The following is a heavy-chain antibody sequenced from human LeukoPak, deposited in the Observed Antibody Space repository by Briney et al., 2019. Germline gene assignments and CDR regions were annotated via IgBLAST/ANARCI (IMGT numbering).Heavy chain of an antibody. D-gene: IGHD1-14*01. V-gene: IGHV4-59*01. J-gene: IGHJ4*02. CDR3: AGVQTMYYFDY. CDR1: GGSISSYY. CDR2: IYYSGST. Sequence: SETLSLTCTVSGGSISSYYWSWIRQPPGKGLEWIGYIYYSGSTNYNPSLKSRVTISVDTSKNQFSLKLSSVTAADTAVYYCAGVQTMYYFDYWGQGTLVTVSS.